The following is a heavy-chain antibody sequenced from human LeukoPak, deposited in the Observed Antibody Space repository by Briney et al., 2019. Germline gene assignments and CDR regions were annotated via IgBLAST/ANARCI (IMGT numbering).Heavy chain of an antibody. J-gene: IGHJ6*02. Sequence: GGSLRLSCAASGFTFSSYSMNWVRQAPGKGLEWVSSISSSSSYIYYADSVKGRFTISRDNAKNSLYLQMNSLRAEDTAVYYCARDLLVGLNYYYGMDVWGQGTTVTVSS. D-gene: IGHD2-15*01. CDR1: GFTFSSYS. CDR2: ISSSSSYI. V-gene: IGHV3-21*01. CDR3: ARDLLVGLNYYYGMDV.